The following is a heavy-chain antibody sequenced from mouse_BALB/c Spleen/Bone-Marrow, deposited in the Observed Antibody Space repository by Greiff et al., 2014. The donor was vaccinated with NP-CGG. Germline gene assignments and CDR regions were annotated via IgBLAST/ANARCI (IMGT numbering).Heavy chain of an antibody. J-gene: IGHJ4*01. CDR3: ARSGERYGARDY. Sequence: DVMLVESGGDLVKPGGSLKLSCAASGFTFSDFYMFWFRQTPEKRLEWVATISDGGTYTYYPDSVKGRFTISRDNAKNNLYLQMSSLKSEDTAMYYGARSGERYGARDYWGQGTSATVSS. D-gene: IGHD1-1*02. V-gene: IGHV5-4*02. CDR2: ISDGGTYT. CDR1: GFTFSDFY.